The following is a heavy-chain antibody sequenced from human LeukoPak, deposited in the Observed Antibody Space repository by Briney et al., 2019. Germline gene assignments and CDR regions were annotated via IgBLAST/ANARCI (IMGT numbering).Heavy chain of an antibody. V-gene: IGHV3-30-3*01. CDR2: ISYDGSNK. Sequence: GGSLRLSCAASGFTFSSYAMHWVRQAPGKGLEWVAVISYDGSNKHYADSVKGRFTISRDNSKNTLYLQMNSLRAEDTAVYYCAREGITMIVETYYFDYWGQGTLVTVSS. CDR1: GFTFSSYA. D-gene: IGHD3-22*01. CDR3: AREGITMIVETYYFDY. J-gene: IGHJ4*02.